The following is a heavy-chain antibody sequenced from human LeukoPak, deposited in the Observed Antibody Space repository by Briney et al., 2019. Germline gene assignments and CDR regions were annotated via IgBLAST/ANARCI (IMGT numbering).Heavy chain of an antibody. D-gene: IGHD6-19*01. CDR2: IKQDGSEK. V-gene: IGHV3-7*01. CDR1: GFTFSSYW. Sequence: GGSLRLSCAASGFTFSSYWMSWVRQAPGKGLEWVANIKQDGSEKYYVGSVKGRFTISRDNAKNSLYLQMNSLRAEDTAVYYCARVYSSGWYPYYFDYWGQGTLVTVSS. J-gene: IGHJ4*02. CDR3: ARVYSSGWYPYYFDY.